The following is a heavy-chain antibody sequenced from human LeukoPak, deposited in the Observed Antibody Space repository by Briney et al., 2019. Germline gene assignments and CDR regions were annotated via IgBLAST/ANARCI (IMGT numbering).Heavy chain of an antibody. CDR2: ISSSSSYI. Sequence: GRSLRLSCAASGFTFGSYSMNWVRQAPGKGLEWVSSISSSSSYIYYADSVKGRFTISRDNAKNSLYLQMNSLRAEDTAVYYCAREGYSYGYWIDYWGQGTLVTVSS. CDR3: AREGYSYGYWIDY. D-gene: IGHD5-18*01. V-gene: IGHV3-21*01. J-gene: IGHJ4*02. CDR1: GFTFGSYS.